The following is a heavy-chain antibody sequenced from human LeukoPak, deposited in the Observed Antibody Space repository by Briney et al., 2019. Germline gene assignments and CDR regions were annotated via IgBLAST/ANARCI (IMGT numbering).Heavy chain of an antibody. CDR1: GYPFTNFG. CDR2: ISGHNGDT. V-gene: IGHV1-18*01. J-gene: IGHJ4*02. Sequence: ASVKVSCTTSGYPFTNFGVNWVRQAPGPGLEWMGWISGHNGDTRYAQRFQGRVTLTTDTSASTAYMELWSLTSDDTAVYYCARGSGHIVVVSALPDFWGQGTLVTVSS. CDR3: ARGSGHIVVVSALPDF. D-gene: IGHD2-21*01.